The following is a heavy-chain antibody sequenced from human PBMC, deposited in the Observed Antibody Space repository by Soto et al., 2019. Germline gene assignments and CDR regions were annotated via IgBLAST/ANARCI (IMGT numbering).Heavy chain of an antibody. CDR3: ARDGEFHDSSGKFDY. Sequence: QVQLVESGGGVVRPGASLRLSCVASGFTFSGFGMNWVRQAPGKGLEWVAITWFDGSNEFYADSVKGRFTISRDNSKNTVYLQMNSLRADDTAIYYCARDGEFHDSSGKFDYWDQGTLVTVSS. D-gene: IGHD3-22*01. CDR1: GFTFSGFG. V-gene: IGHV3-33*01. J-gene: IGHJ4*02. CDR2: TWFDGSNE.